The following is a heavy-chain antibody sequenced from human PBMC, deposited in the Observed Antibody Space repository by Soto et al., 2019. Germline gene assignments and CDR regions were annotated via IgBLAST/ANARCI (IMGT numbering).Heavy chain of an antibody. Sequence: SLGLTCASSGKTFSCCGTHWQQQAPGKGLEWVAVISYDGSNKYYADSVKGRFTISRDNAKNSLYLQMDSLRDEDTAVYYCARDPSIRSPPDFWGRGTLVTVSS. D-gene: IGHD3-3*02. CDR2: ISYDGSNK. CDR1: GKTFSCCG. V-gene: IGHV3-33*05. J-gene: IGHJ4*02. CDR3: ARDPSIRSPPDF.